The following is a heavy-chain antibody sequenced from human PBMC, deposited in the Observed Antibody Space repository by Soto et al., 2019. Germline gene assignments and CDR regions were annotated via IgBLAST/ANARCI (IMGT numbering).Heavy chain of an antibody. D-gene: IGHD3-10*01. CDR1: GFTFSTYS. CDR3: ARVEVGGSGSYYTFDY. J-gene: IGHJ4*02. V-gene: IGHV3-21*01. Sequence: GGSLRLSCAASGFTFSTYSMNWVRQAPGKGLEWVSSISSSSSYIYYADSVKGRFTISRDNAKNSLYLQMNSLRAEDTAVYYCARVEVGGSGSYYTFDYWGQGTLVTVSS. CDR2: ISSSSSYI.